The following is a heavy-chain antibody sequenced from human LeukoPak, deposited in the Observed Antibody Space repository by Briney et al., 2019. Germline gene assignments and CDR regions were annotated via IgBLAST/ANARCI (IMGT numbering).Heavy chain of an antibody. D-gene: IGHD6-19*01. J-gene: IGHJ4*02. CDR2: IYYSGST. Sequence: SETLSLTCTVSGGSISSSSYYWGWIRQPPGTGLGWIGSIYYSGSTYYNPSLKSRVTISVDTSKNQFSLKLSSVTAADTAVYYCARDSSGWYLFDYWGQGTLVTVSS. V-gene: IGHV4-39*02. CDR3: ARDSSGWYLFDY. CDR1: GGSISSSSYY.